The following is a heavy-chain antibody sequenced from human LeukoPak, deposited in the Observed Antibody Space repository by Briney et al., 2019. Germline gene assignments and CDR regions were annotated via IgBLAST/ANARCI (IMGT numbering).Heavy chain of an antibody. Sequence: PSETLSLTCTVSGGSISSYYWSWIRQPPGKGLEWIGYIDYSGSTNYNPSLKSRVTISVDTSKNRFSLKLSSVTAADTAVYYCAGTYRYNYYYYMDVWGKGTTVTISS. J-gene: IGHJ6*03. CDR2: IDYSGST. CDR3: AGTYRYNYYYYMDV. V-gene: IGHV4-59*01. D-gene: IGHD1-1*01. CDR1: GGSISSYY.